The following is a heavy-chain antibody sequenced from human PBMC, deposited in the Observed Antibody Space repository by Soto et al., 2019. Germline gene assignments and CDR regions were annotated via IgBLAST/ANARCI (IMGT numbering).Heavy chain of an antibody. CDR1: GGSVSSGSYY. J-gene: IGHJ3*02. CDR2: IYYSGST. D-gene: IGHD3-9*01. CDR3: ARDGAYYDILTGYFVLVAFDI. V-gene: IGHV4-61*01. Sequence: PSETLSLTCTVSGGSVSSGSYYWSWIRQPPGKGLEWIGYIYYSGSTNYNPSLKSRVTISVDTSKNQFSLKLSSVTAADTAVYYCARDGAYYDILTGYFVLVAFDIWGQGTMVTVSS.